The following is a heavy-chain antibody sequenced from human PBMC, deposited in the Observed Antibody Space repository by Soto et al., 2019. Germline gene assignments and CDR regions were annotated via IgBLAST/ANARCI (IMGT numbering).Heavy chain of an antibody. CDR2: TYQSGSA. Sequence: SETLFLTCTVSGGSISSGGYSWTWIRQSPGKGLEWIGYTYQSGSAYYNPSLKSRVTISVDRSKNQFSLNLTSVTAADTAVYYCARDYYGMDVWGQGTTVTVSS. CDR3: ARDYYGMDV. J-gene: IGHJ6*02. CDR1: GGSISSGGYS. V-gene: IGHV4-30-2*06.